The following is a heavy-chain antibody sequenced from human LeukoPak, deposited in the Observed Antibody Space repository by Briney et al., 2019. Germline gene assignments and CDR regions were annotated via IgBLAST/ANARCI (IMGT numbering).Heavy chain of an antibody. CDR1: GFTFSSYS. Sequence: GGSLRLSCAASGFTFSSYSMNWVRQAPGKGLEWVSSITSSSTYTSYADSVRGRFTISRDNAKNSLYLQMNSLTAEDTAVYYCARDPYSGNYGDTYYYYMDVWGKGTTVTVSS. CDR2: ITSSSTYT. V-gene: IGHV3-21*01. J-gene: IGHJ6*03. D-gene: IGHD1-26*01. CDR3: ARDPYSGNYGDTYYYYMDV.